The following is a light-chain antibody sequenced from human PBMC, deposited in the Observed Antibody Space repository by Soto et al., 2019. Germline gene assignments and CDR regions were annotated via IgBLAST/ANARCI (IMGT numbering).Light chain of an antibody. CDR1: SSDVGGYKY. V-gene: IGLV2-11*01. Sequence: QSAPTPPRSVSGSPGQSVTISCTGTSSDVGGYKYVSWYQQDPGKAPKLVIYDVSERPSGVPDRFSGSKSGNTASLTISGLQAEDEADYYCCSYAGSSDVFGTGTKLTVL. CDR3: CSYAGSSDV. J-gene: IGLJ1*01. CDR2: DVS.